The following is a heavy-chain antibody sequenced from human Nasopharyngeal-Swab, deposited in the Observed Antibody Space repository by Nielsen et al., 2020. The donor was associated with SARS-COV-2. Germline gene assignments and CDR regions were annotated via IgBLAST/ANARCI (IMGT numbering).Heavy chain of an antibody. CDR2: VRSKGNNYAT. CDR3: TRCGGGCYSGRDY. J-gene: IGHJ4*02. D-gene: IGHD2-15*01. V-gene: IGHV3-73*01. Sequence: GASLKISCAASGFTFSDSAIHWVRQASGKGLEWVGRVRSKGNNYATEYSASVKGRFIIFRDDPTNTAYLQMNSLKTEDTAMYYCTRCGGGCYSGRDYWGQGTLVTVSS. CDR1: GFTFSDSA.